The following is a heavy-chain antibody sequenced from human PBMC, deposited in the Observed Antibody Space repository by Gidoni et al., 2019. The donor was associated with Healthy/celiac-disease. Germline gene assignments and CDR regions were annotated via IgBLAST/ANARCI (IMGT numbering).Heavy chain of an antibody. Sequence: EVQLVASGGGLVHPGMSLRLSCAAHGLTFDYYAMHWVRQAPRKGLEWVSGISWNSGSIGYADSVKGRFTIYRDNAKNSLYLQMNSLRAEDTALYYCAKDIESGSYGTLFDYWGQGTLVTVSS. CDR3: AKDIESGSYGTLFDY. CDR2: ISWNSGSI. D-gene: IGHD3-10*01. CDR1: GLTFDYYA. V-gene: IGHV3-9*01. J-gene: IGHJ4*02.